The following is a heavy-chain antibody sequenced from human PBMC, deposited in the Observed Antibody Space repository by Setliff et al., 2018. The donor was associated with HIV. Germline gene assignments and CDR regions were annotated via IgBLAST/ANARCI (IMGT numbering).Heavy chain of an antibody. Sequence: PGGSLRLSCAASGFTFSSYEMNWVRQAPGKGLEWVSYITGGGDTINYADSVKGRFTISRDNAKNSLFLQMNSLRVEDTAVYYCANGYDFWSGSSKGNFDYWGQGTLVTAPQ. J-gene: IGHJ4*02. CDR3: ANGYDFWSGSSKGNFDY. CDR1: GFTFSSYE. CDR2: ITGGGDTI. V-gene: IGHV3-48*03. D-gene: IGHD3-3*01.